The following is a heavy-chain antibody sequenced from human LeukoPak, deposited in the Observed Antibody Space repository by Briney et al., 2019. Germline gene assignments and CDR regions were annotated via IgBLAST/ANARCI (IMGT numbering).Heavy chain of an antibody. J-gene: IGHJ4*02. CDR3: AGGGGAGLAD. CDR2: IYSSGST. CDR1: GGSLSSYY. Sequence: SETLSLTCTISGGSLSSYYWTWARQPPRKGLEWIGYIYSSGSTNYNPSLKSRVTISIDTSKNQFSLNLSSVTAADTAVYYRAGGGGAGLADWGQGTLVTVSS. D-gene: IGHD4-23*01. V-gene: IGHV4-59*01.